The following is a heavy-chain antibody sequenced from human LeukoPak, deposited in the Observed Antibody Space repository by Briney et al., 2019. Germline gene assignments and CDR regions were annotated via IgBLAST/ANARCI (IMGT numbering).Heavy chain of an antibody. CDR1: GGSISSSSYY. CDR2: IYYSGST. CDR3: ARTGYSSSWYIGAFDI. J-gene: IGHJ3*02. V-gene: IGHV4-39*07. D-gene: IGHD6-13*01. Sequence: SETLSLTCTVSGGSISSSSYYWGWIRQPPGKGLEWIGSIYYSGSTYYNPSLKSRVTISVDTSKNQFSLKLSSVTAADTAVYYCARTGYSSSWYIGAFDIWGQGTMVTVSS.